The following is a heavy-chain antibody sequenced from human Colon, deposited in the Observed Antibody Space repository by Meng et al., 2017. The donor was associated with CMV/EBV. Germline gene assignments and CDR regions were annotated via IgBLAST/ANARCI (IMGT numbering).Heavy chain of an antibody. V-gene: IGHV1-46*01. J-gene: IGHJ4*02. CDR2: INPSGGST. Sequence: ASVKVTCKASGYTFSSYYMHWVRQAPGQGLEWMGIINPSGGSTSYAQKFQGRVTMTRDTSTSTVYMELSSLRSEDTAVYYCARVCSSTSCLDYWGQGTLVTVSS. CDR3: ARVCSSTSCLDY. D-gene: IGHD2-2*01. CDR1: GYTFSSYY.